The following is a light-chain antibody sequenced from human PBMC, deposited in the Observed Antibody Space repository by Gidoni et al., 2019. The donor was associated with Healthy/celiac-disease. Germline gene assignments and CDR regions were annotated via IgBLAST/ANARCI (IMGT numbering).Light chain of an antibody. J-gene: IGLJ2*01. CDR1: KLGDKY. V-gene: IGLV3-1*01. CDR2: QDS. CDR3: QAWDSSTAV. Sequence: SYELTQPPSVSVSPGQTASITCSGDKLGDKYACWYQQKPGQSPVLVIYQDSKRPSGIPARFSGSTSGNTATLTISGTQAMDEADYYGQAWDSSTAVFGGGTKLTVL.